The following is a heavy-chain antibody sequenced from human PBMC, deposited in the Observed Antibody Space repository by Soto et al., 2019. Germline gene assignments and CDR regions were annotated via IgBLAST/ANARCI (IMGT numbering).Heavy chain of an antibody. CDR1: GFIFRNYD. D-gene: IGHD3-16*02. Sequence: GALRLSCAASGFIFRNYDMHWVRQAPGKGLEWVSVFDSAGDPYYAGSVKGRFTISRDNAKNSLYLQMDSLRAGDTAVYYCARYRGGLDVWGQGTSVTVSS. CDR2: FDSAGDP. J-gene: IGHJ6*02. V-gene: IGHV3-13*05. CDR3: ARYRGGLDV.